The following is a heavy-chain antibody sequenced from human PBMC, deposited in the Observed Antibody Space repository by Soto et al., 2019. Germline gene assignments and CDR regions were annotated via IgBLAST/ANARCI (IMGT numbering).Heavy chain of an antibody. Sequence: SVKVSCKASGGTFSSYAISWVRQAPGQGLEWMGGIIPIFGTANYAQKFQGRVTITADESTSTAYMELSSLRSEDTAVYYCARERYRRSYAGWLMAYWGQGTLVTVSS. J-gene: IGHJ4*02. CDR3: ARERYRRSYAGWLMAY. CDR2: IIPIFGTA. CDR1: GGTFSSYA. D-gene: IGHD1-26*01. V-gene: IGHV1-69*13.